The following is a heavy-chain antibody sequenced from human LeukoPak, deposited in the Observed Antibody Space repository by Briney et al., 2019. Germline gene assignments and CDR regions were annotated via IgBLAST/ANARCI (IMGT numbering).Heavy chain of an antibody. CDR1: GGSISSYY. Sequence: PSETLSLTCTVSGGSISSYYWSWIRQPAGKGLEWIGRIYTSGSTNYNPSLKSRLTMSVDTSKNQFSLKLSSVTAADTAVYYCARDLSGSYESYIVYWGQGTLVTVSS. D-gene: IGHD1-26*01. V-gene: IGHV4-4*07. CDR2: IYTSGST. J-gene: IGHJ4*02. CDR3: ARDLSGSYESYIVY.